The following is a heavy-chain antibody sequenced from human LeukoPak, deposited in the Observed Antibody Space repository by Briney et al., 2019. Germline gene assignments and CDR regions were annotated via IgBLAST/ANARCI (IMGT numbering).Heavy chain of an antibody. J-gene: IGHJ4*02. Sequence: GGSLRLSCAASGFTFSSYGMHWVRQAPGKGLEWVAVISYDGSNKYYADSVKGRFTISRDNSKNTLYLQMNNLRAEDTAVYYCAKGGGDGYRWGQGTLVTVSS. D-gene: IGHD5-24*01. CDR3: AKGGGDGYR. CDR1: GFTFSSYG. V-gene: IGHV3-30*18. CDR2: ISYDGSNK.